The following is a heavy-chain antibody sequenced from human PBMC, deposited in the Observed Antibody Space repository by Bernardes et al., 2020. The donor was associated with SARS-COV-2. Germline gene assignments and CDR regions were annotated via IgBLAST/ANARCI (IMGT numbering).Heavy chain of an antibody. CDR3: ATDPWNSSYDYYLDL. V-gene: IGHV4-59*11. CDR1: GGSISSHY. Sequence: SETLSLTCTVSGGSISSHYWSWIRQPPGKGLEWIGSIYYSGSTNYNPSLKSRVTISVDTSKNQFSLKLSSVTAADTAVYYCATDPWNSSYDYYLDLWGQGTMVTVSS. CDR2: IYYSGST. D-gene: IGHD1-1*01. J-gene: IGHJ6*03.